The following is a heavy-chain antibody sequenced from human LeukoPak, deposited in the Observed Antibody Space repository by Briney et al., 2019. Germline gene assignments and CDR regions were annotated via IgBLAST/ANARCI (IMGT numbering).Heavy chain of an antibody. V-gene: IGHV3-64*01. CDR3: ARACLYYYGSGSYPDY. J-gene: IGHJ4*02. D-gene: IGHD3-10*01. CDR1: GFTFSSYA. Sequence: GSLRLSCAASGFTFSSYAMHWVRQAPGKGLEYVSTISSNGGSTYYANSVKGRFTISRDNSKNTPYLQMGSLRAEDMAVYYCARACLYYYGSGSYPDYWGQGTLVTVSS. CDR2: ISSNGGST.